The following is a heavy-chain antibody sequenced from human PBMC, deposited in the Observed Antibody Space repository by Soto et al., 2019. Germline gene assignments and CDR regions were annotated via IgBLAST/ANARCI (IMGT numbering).Heavy chain of an antibody. CDR1: GFSLSTFGMG. Sequence: SCPTLVTPTQTLTLTCTFSGFSLSTFGMGVACTRKPPRKPPEWLALIYWKDDKRYSPSLKSTLTIAKDTSKNLVVLTKSNVDPVDAATYFGVTSPDSTPSGYWGQGTLVPSPQ. V-gene: IGHV2-5*01. CDR2: IYWKDDK. D-gene: IGHD5-18*01. CDR3: VTSPDSTPSGY. J-gene: IGHJ4*02.